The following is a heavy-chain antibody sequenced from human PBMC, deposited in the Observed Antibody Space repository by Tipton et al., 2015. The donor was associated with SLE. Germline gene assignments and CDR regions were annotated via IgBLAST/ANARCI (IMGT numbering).Heavy chain of an antibody. CDR3: ARGGEEGTYYIDS. Sequence: SLRLSCAASGFAFSRYDIHWVRQGTGKGLEWVSAIGTAGDIYYSGSVKGRFTISREDAKNSVHLQMNSLRAGDTAVYYCARGGEEGTYYIDSWGQGTLVTVSS. CDR2: IGTAGDI. CDR1: GFAFSRYD. J-gene: IGHJ4*02. D-gene: IGHD3-10*01. V-gene: IGHV3-13*01.